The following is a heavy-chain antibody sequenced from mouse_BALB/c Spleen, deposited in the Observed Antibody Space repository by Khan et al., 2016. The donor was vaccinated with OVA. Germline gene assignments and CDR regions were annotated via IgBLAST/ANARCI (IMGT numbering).Heavy chain of an antibody. Sequence: QVQLKQSGPGLVQPSQSLSITCTVSGFSLTTYGVHWVRQSPGKGLEWLGLIWSGGNTDYNAAFISRLSITKDNSKSQVFYKMNSLQTYDTAMYYCARNSYMYDFTYWGQGTLVTVSA. D-gene: IGHD2-14*01. CDR1: GFSLTTYG. CDR2: IWSGGNT. V-gene: IGHV2-2*01. J-gene: IGHJ3*01. CDR3: ARNSYMYDFTY.